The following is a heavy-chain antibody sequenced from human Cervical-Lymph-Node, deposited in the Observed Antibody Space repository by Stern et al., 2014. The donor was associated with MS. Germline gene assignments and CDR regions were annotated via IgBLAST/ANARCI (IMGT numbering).Heavy chain of an antibody. CDR1: GFTFTDHW. D-gene: IGHD3-3*01. CDR2: INTDGSRT. Sequence: VQLVESGGGFFQSGGSLRLSCAASGFTFTDHWMHWVRQGPGQGLMWVSRINTDGSRTDYADSVKGRFTISRDNTNNSLYLQVNGLRAEDTAIYYCARSGRMTVFGVAKTAFDYWGQGALVTVSS. V-gene: IGHV3-74*02. CDR3: ARSGRMTVFGVAKTAFDY. J-gene: IGHJ4*02.